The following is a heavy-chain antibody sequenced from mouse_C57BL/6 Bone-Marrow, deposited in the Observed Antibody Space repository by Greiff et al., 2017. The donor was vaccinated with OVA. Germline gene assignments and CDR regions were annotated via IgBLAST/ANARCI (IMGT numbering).Heavy chain of an antibody. CDR1: GYTFTDYY. CDR2: INPYNGGT. Sequence: LVKPGASVKMSCKASGYTFTDYYMNWVKQSHGKSLEWIGVINPYNGGTSYNQKFKGKATLTVDKSSSTAYMELNSLTSEDSAVYYCASSIYYYGKGSPMDYWGQGTSVTVSS. D-gene: IGHD1-1*01. J-gene: IGHJ4*01. V-gene: IGHV1-19*01. CDR3: ASSIYYYGKGSPMDY.